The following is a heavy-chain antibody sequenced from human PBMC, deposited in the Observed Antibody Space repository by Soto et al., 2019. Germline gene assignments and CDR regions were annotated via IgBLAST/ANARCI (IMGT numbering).Heavy chain of an antibody. CDR2: IYYSGST. J-gene: IGHJ4*01. V-gene: IGHV4-59*01. CDR3: AGHQRTLYTSAAWAY. Sequence: SQPSTVADGSIGSFSWRRISKNRGEGLEWVGYIYYSGSTNYTPSLKSRVTISVDTSKNQFSLKLSSVTAADTAVYFCAGHQRTLYTSAAWAYRGNGTPVPVSA. D-gene: IGHD2-2*02. CDR1: DGSIGSFS.